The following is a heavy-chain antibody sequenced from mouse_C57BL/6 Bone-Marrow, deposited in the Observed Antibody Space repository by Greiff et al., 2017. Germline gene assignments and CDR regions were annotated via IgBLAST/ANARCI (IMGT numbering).Heavy chain of an antibody. Sequence: EVKLQESGGGLVQPGGSMKLSCVASGFTFSNYWMNWVRQSPEKGLEWVAQIRLKSDNYATHYAESVKGRFTISRDDSKSSVYLQMNNLRAEDTGIYYCTRGYVYYAMDYWGQGTSVTVSS. J-gene: IGHJ4*01. CDR3: TRGYVYYAMDY. CDR2: IRLKSDNYAT. D-gene: IGHD2-2*01. CDR1: GFTFSNYW. V-gene: IGHV6-3*01.